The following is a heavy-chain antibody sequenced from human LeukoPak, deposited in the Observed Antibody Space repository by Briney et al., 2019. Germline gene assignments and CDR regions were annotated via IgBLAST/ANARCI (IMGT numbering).Heavy chain of an antibody. D-gene: IGHD5-18*01. J-gene: IGHJ4*02. Sequence: GRSLRLSCAASGFTFSSYAMHWVRQAPGKGLEWVAVISYDGSNKYYADSVKGRFTISRDNSKNTLYLQMNSLRAEDTAVYYCARGGYSYGEPPYFDYWGQGTLVTVSS. CDR3: ARGGYSYGEPPYFDY. V-gene: IGHV3-30-3*01. CDR2: ISYDGSNK. CDR1: GFTFSSYA.